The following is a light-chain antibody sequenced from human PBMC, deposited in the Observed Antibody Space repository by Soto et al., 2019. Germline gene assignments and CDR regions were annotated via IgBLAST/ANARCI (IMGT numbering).Light chain of an antibody. CDR2: DAS. V-gene: IGKV1-5*01. Sequence: DIPMTQSPSTLSASVGDRVTITCRASQSISSWLAWYQQKPGKAPKFLIYDASTLESGVPSRFSGSGSGTEFTLTISSLQPDDFATYFCQQYNSYPFTFGPGTKVDI. CDR3: QQYNSYPFT. J-gene: IGKJ3*01. CDR1: QSISSW.